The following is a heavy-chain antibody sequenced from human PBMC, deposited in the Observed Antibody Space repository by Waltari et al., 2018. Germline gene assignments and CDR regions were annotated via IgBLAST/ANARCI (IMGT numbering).Heavy chain of an antibody. CDR3: AKHYTGYSSNWCFDY. V-gene: IGHV3-23*01. J-gene: IGHJ4*02. CDR1: GFTFSRYA. D-gene: IGHD6-13*01. Sequence: EVQLLESGGGLGQPGGSLRLSCAASGFTFSRYAMSWVRQAPGEGLEWVSSLTTTGSSTYYADSVKGRLTISRDNSKNTLYLQMNSLRAEDTAVYYCAKHYTGYSSNWCFDYWGQGTLVTISS. CDR2: LTTTGSST.